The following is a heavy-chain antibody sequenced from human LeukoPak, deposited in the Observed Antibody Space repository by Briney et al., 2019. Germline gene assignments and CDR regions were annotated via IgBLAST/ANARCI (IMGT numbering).Heavy chain of an antibody. CDR1: GGTFSGYY. V-gene: IGHV4-34*08. D-gene: IGHD3-10*01. Sequence: PSETLSLTCAVYGGTFSGYYWSWIRQPPGKGLEWIGEINHSGSTKYNPSLKSRGTISVETSKNQFSLKLISVSAAGAAVYYCAICRVTMVLGVFPFDYWGQGTLVTVSS. CDR3: AICRVTMVLGVFPFDY. CDR2: INHSGST. J-gene: IGHJ4*02.